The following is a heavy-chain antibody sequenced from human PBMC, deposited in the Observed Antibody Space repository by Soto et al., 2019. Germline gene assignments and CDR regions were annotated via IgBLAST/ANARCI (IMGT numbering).Heavy chain of an antibody. Sequence: QVQLQESGPGLVKPSQTLSLTCTVSGGSIRRGGYYWSWIRHHPGKGLEWTGSIYYSGRTYYNQSHKARVTISVDTSKNQFSPKLSSVTAGDAGVYYCARMVRGVHVDSYGMYVWGQGTTGVVAS. D-gene: IGHD3-10*01. V-gene: IGHV4-31*03. CDR2: IYYSGRT. CDR3: ARMVRGVHVDSYGMYV. CDR1: GGSIRRGGYY. J-gene: IGHJ6*02.